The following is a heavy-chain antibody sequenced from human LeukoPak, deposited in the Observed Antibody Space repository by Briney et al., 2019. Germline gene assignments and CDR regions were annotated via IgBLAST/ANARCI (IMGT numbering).Heavy chain of an antibody. CDR1: GFTFSDHY. V-gene: IGHV3-72*01. CDR2: IRKKVNSYTT. CDR3: AGYFDWLNDAFDI. J-gene: IGHJ3*02. D-gene: IGHD3-9*01. Sequence: GGSLRLSCAASGFTFSDHYMDWVRQAPGKGLEWVGRIRKKVNSYTTEYAASVNGRFTISRDDSKNSLYLQMNSLRAEDTAVYYCAGYFDWLNDAFDIWGQGTMVTVSS.